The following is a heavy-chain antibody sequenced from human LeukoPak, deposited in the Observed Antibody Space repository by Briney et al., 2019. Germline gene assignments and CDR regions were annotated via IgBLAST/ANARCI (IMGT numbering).Heavy chain of an antibody. J-gene: IGHJ4*02. Sequence: PGGSLRLSCAASGFTFSNYWMHWVRHAPGKGLVWVSRIKGDGRNTIYADSVKGRFTISRDNAKNSLYLQMNSLRAEDTAVYYCTRGSRSSGYDWGQGTLVTVSS. CDR2: IKGDGRNT. D-gene: IGHD5-12*01. V-gene: IGHV3-74*01. CDR3: TRGSRSSGYD. CDR1: GFTFSNYW.